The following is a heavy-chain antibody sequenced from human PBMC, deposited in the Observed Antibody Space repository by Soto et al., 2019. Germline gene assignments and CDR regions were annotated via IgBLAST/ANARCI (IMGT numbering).Heavy chain of an antibody. CDR1: GFSFSTYN. J-gene: IGHJ4*02. CDR2: INGRSNYK. Sequence: EVELLESGGGLVKPGGSLRLSCAASGFSFSTYNMNWVRQAPGKGLEWVSSINGRSNYKYYTDSVKGRFTISRDNPKNSLYLKRDSLGAEATAGYYGVKGNGLVESNPAFAQGGQGPLVFVSS. V-gene: IGHV3-21*02. D-gene: IGHD1-1*01. CDR3: VKGNGLVESNPAFAQ.